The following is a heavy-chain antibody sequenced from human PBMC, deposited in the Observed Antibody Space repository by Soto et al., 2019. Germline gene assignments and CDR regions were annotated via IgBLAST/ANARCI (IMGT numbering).Heavy chain of an antibody. J-gene: IGHJ5*02. CDR1: GFTFSNYG. D-gene: IGHD6-19*01. V-gene: IGHV3-33*01. CDR3: ARVAVSGTWWFDP. CDR2: IWADGINK. Sequence: QVQLVESGGGVVQPGRSLRLSCAASGFTFSNYGMHWVRQAPGKGLEWVAVIWADGINKYYADSVKGRFTISRANSRTTLFLEMNSLRGEDTVVYYCARVAVSGTWWFDPWGRGTLVTVSS.